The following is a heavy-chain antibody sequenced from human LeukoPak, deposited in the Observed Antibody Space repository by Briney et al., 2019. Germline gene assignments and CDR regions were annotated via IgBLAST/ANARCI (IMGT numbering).Heavy chain of an antibody. V-gene: IGHV4-39*01. CDR2: IYYSGST. CDR1: GGSIRSSSYY. J-gene: IGHJ5*02. CDR3: EGSSGVVIHNWFDP. Sequence: SETLSLTCTVSGGSIRSSSYYWVWVRQPPGKGLEWIGTIYYSGSTYYNPSLKTRITISVDTSKNQYPLNLSPLTAAATVVYYCEGSSGVVIHNWFDPWGQGILVTVSS. D-gene: IGHD3-3*01.